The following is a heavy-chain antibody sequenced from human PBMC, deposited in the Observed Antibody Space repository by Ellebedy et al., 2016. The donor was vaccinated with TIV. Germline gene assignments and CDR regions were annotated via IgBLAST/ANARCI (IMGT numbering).Heavy chain of an antibody. V-gene: IGHV1-18*04. J-gene: IGHJ4*02. CDR3: ARSGGYLVGGWSRLLGLDY. CDR2: ISAYNGNT. Sequence: AASVKVSCKASGYTFTSYGISWVRQAPGQGLEWMGWISAYNGNTNYAQKLQGRVTMTTDTSTSTAYMELRSLRSDDTAVYYCARSGGYLVGGWSRLLGLDYWGQGTLVTVSS. D-gene: IGHD3-3*01. CDR1: GYTFTSYG.